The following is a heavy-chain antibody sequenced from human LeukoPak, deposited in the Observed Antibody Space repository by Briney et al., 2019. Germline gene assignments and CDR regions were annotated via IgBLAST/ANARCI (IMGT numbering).Heavy chain of an antibody. CDR2: INHSGST. V-gene: IGHV4-34*01. CDR3: ARGQPFHTITGTVRYGMDV. D-gene: IGHD1-7*01. CDR1: GGSFSGYY. J-gene: IGHJ6*02. Sequence: SETLSLTCTVYGGSFSGYYWSWLRQPPGKGLDWIGEINHSGSTNYNPSLKSRVTISVDTSKNQFSLKLSSVTAADTAVYYCARGQPFHTITGTVRYGMDVWGQGTTVTVSS.